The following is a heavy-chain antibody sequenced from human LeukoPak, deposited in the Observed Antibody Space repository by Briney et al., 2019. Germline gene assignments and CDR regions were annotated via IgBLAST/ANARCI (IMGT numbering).Heavy chain of an antibody. CDR3: AREGGYYYDSSGYYDY. Sequence: PSETLSLTCAVSGGSISSSNWWSWVRQTPGKGLEWIGQIYHSGSTNYNPSLKSRVTISVDTSKNQFSLKLSSVTAADTAVYYCAREGGYYYDSSGYYDYWGQGTLVTVSS. CDR2: IYHSGST. D-gene: IGHD3-22*01. CDR1: GGSISSSNW. V-gene: IGHV4-4*02. J-gene: IGHJ4*02.